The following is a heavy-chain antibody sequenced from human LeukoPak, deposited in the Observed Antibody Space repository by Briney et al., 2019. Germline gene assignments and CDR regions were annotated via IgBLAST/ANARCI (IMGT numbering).Heavy chain of an antibody. D-gene: IGHD2-15*01. V-gene: IGHV3-7*01. CDR1: GFTFSSYW. CDR3: ARRIRSDYYYGMDV. J-gene: IGHJ6*02. CDR2: IKQDGSEK. Sequence: RGGSLRLSCAASGFTFSSYWMSWVRQAPGEGLECVANIKQDGSEKYYVDSVKGRFTISRDNAKKPLYLQMNSLRAEDTAVYYCARRIRSDYYYGMDVWGQGTTVTVSS.